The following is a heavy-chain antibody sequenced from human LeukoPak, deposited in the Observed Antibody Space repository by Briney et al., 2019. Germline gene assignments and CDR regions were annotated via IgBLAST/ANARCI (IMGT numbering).Heavy chain of an antibody. J-gene: IGHJ4*02. V-gene: IGHV3-30-3*01. D-gene: IGHD3-10*01. CDR1: GFTFSSYA. Sequence: GGSLRLSCAASGFTFSSYAMHWVRQAPGKGLEWVAVISFDGTNKYYADSVKGRFTISRDNSKNTLYLQMNSLRADDTAVYYCAGVQMVRAQMVRGVCLDYWGQGTLVTVSS. CDR2: ISFDGTNK. CDR3: AGVQMVRAQMVRGVCLDY.